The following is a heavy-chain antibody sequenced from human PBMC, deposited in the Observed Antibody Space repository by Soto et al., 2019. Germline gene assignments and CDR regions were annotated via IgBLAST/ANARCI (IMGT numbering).Heavy chain of an antibody. D-gene: IGHD3-10*01. Sequence: PSVTLSLTCKVSGGSMRGYSWRWIRQTPGEGLEWIGYVSHSGRTDYSPSLKNRVTISLDMSKNHFALHVNSVDPADTDVYYCARVATENYHETGRGSTSAALDDWSQGTTVTVSS. CDR2: VSHSGRT. CDR3: ARVATENYHETGRGSTSAALDD. J-gene: IGHJ6*02. CDR1: GGSMRGYS. V-gene: IGHV4-59*13.